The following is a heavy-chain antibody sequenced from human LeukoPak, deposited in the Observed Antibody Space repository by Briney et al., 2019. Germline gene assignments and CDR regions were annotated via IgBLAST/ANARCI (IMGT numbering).Heavy chain of an antibody. CDR1: GYTFTSYD. J-gene: IGHJ4*02. CDR2: FDPEDGET. CDR3: ATDGDGFMVRGVIGKTHKPHAFDY. V-gene: IGHV1-24*01. D-gene: IGHD3-10*01. Sequence: ASVKVSCKASGYTFTSYDINWVRQAPGKGLEWMGGFDPEDGETIYAQKFQGRVTMTEDTSTDTAYMELSSLRSEDTAVYYCATDGDGFMVRGVIGKTHKPHAFDYWGQGTLVTVSS.